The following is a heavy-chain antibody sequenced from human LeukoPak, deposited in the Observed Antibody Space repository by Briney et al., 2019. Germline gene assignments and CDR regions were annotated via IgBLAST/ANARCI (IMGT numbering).Heavy chain of an antibody. D-gene: IGHD3-3*01. CDR1: GYSISSGYY. J-gene: IGHJ5*02. V-gene: IGHV4-38-2*01. CDR3: ARHPYYDFWSGYISWFDP. Sequence: PSETLSLTCAVCGYSISSGYYWGWIRQPPGKGLEWIGSIYHSGSTYYNPSLKSRVTISVDTSKNQFSLKLSSVTAADTAVHYCARHPYYDFWSGYISWFDPWGQGTLVTVSS. CDR2: IYHSGST.